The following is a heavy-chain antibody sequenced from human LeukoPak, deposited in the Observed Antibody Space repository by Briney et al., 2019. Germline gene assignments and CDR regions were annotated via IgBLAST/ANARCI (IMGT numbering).Heavy chain of an antibody. Sequence: GRSLRLSCSASGFTFSSYEMNWVRQAPGKGLEWVSYISSSGSTIYYADSVKGRFTISRDNAKNSLYLQMSSLRAEDTAVYYCARGFAGTLFYWGLGTLVTVSS. D-gene: IGHD6-13*01. V-gene: IGHV3-48*03. J-gene: IGHJ4*02. CDR3: ARGFAGTLFY. CDR1: GFTFSSYE. CDR2: ISSSGSTI.